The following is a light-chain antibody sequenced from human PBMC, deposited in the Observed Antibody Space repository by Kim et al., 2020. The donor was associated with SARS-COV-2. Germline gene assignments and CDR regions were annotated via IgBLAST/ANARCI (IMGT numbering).Light chain of an antibody. CDR1: RSNTGNNF. V-gene: IGLV1-51*01. CDR2: DND. CDR3: GTWDTSLSAGV. J-gene: IGLJ2*01. Sequence: QSVLTQPPSVSAAPGQKVTISCSGSRSNTGNNFVSWYQQLPGTAPKLLIYDNDKRPSGIPDRFSGSKSGTSATLGITGLQTGDEADYYCGTWDTSLSAGVFGGGTQLTVL.